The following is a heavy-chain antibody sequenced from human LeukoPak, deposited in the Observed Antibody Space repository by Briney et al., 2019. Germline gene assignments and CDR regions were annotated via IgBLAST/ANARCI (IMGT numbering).Heavy chain of an antibody. D-gene: IGHD3-9*01. CDR1: SGSISGYY. CDR2: IDYSGSA. J-gene: IGHJ6*02. CDR3: ALDISNYYFRGMNV. Sequence: SETLSLTCAVYSGSISGYYWSWIRQSPGSGLEWIGQIDYSGSANYSPSLKSRVTISVDTSKNQFSLKLNSVTAADTAVYFCALDISNYYFRGMNVWGQGTTVTVSS. V-gene: IGHV4-34*01.